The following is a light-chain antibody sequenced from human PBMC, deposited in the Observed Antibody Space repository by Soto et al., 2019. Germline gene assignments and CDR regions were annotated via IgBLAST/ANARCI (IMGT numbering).Light chain of an antibody. CDR3: QQYGSSPPLT. CDR1: QSVSSAS. J-gene: IGKJ4*01. CDR2: GAS. Sequence: EIVLTQSPGTLSLSPGERATLSCRASQSVSSASLAWYQQKPGQAPRLLIYGASIRATGIPDRFSGSGSGTDFTLTISRLEPEDLAVYYCQQYGSSPPLTFGGGTKVEIK. V-gene: IGKV3-20*01.